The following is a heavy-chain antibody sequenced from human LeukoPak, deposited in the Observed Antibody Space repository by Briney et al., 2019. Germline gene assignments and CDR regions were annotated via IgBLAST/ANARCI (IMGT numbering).Heavy chain of an antibody. V-gene: IGHV4-59*08. CDR3: ARGYVSGWYGECLC. CDR2: IDYSGGT. CDR1: GGSIGGCY. J-gene: IGHJ4*02. Sequence: PSETLSLTCTVSGGSIGGCYWSWIRQSPGKGLEWIGNIDYSGGTNYNPSLKSRVTISLHTSKDQFSLELSSVTAADTGVYYCARGYVSGWYGECLCWGQGTLVTVSS. D-gene: IGHD6-19*01.